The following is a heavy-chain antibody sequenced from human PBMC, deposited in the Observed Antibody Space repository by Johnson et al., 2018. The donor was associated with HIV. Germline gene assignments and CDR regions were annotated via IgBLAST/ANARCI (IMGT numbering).Heavy chain of an antibody. V-gene: IGHV3-9*01. J-gene: IGHJ3*02. CDR3: TTVEQQLAYAFDI. CDR1: GFTFDDYA. D-gene: IGHD6-13*01. Sequence: QLVESGGGLVQPGGSLRLSCAASGFTFDDYAMHWVRQAPGKGLAWVSGISWKSGRIGYEDSVKGRFTISRDNSKNTLYLQMNSLKTEDTAVYYCTTVEQQLAYAFDIWGQGTMVTVSS. CDR2: ISWKSGRI.